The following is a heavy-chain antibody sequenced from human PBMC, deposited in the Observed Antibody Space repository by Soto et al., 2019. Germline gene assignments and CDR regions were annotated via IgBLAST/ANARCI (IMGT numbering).Heavy chain of an antibody. Sequence: ASWKVSCKASAYTVTSYVISWVGQAPGQGLEWMGWIGAYNGNTNYAQTLQGRVTMTTDTSTSTAYMELRSLRSDDTAVYYCARVPLRTTVNWFDPWGQGTLGTVSS. J-gene: IGHJ5*02. CDR3: ARVPLRTTVNWFDP. V-gene: IGHV1-18*01. CDR1: AYTVTSYV. D-gene: IGHD1-26*01. CDR2: IGAYNGNT.